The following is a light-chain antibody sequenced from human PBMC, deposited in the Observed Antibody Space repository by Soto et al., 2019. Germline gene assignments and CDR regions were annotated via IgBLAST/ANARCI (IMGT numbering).Light chain of an antibody. Sequence: DIQMTQSPSTLSASVGDRVTITCRASQSISSWLAWYQQKPGKAPKLLIYDPSSLESGVPSRFSGSGSGTEFTPTISSLQPDDFATYYCQQYNSYSPTFGQGTKVQIK. J-gene: IGKJ1*01. CDR1: QSISSW. CDR3: QQYNSYSPT. CDR2: DPS. V-gene: IGKV1-5*01.